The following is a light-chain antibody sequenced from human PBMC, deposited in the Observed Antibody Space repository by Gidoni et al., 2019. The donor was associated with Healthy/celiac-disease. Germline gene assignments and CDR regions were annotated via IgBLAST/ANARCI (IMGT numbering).Light chain of an antibody. CDR1: QSVSSSY. CDR3: QQYGSSPT. Sequence: EIVLTHSPGTLSLSPGERATRSCRASQSVSSSYLAWYQQKPGQAPRLLIDGASSRATGIPDRFSGSGSGTDFTLTISRLEPEDFAVYYCQQYGSSPTFGQGTKLEIK. V-gene: IGKV3-20*01. CDR2: GAS. J-gene: IGKJ2*01.